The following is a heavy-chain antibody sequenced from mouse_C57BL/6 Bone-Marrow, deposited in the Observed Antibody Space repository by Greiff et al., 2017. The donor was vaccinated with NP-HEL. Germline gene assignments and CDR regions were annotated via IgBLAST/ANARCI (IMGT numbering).Heavy chain of an antibody. V-gene: IGHV1-61*01. D-gene: IGHD4-1*01. J-gene: IGHJ3*01. CDR3: ARWESWFAY. Sequence: QVQLQQPGTELVRPGSSVKLSCKASGYTFTSYWMDWVKQRPGQGLEWIGNIYPSDSETHYNQKFKDKATLTVDKSSSTAYMQLSSLTSEDSAVYYCARWESWFAYGGQGTLVTVSA. CDR1: GYTFTSYW. CDR2: IYPSDSET.